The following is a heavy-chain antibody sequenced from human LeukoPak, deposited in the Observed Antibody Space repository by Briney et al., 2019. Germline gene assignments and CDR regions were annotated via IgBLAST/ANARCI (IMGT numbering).Heavy chain of an antibody. Sequence: GGSLRLSCAASGFTVNNNYMSWVRQAPGKGLEWVSVIYSGGSTYYADSVKGRFIISRDNAKNSLYLQMNSLRAEDTAVYYCASLTYYFDSSGYYPGYFQHWGQGTLVTVSS. CDR2: IYSGGST. J-gene: IGHJ1*01. D-gene: IGHD3-22*01. V-gene: IGHV3-53*01. CDR3: ASLTYYFDSSGYYPGYFQH. CDR1: GFTVNNNY.